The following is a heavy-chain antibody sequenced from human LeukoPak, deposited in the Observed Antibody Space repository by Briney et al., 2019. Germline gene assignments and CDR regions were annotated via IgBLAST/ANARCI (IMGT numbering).Heavy chain of an antibody. CDR3: AREGGYARNLDY. CDR2: ISYDGSNK. V-gene: IGHV3-30*04. Sequence: GGTLRLSCAASGFTFSSYAMHWVRQAPGKGLEWVAVISYDGSNKYYADSVKGRFTISRDNSKNTLYLQMNSLRAEDTAVYYCAREGGYARNLDYWGQGTLVTVSS. D-gene: IGHD5-12*01. CDR1: GFTFSSYA. J-gene: IGHJ4*02.